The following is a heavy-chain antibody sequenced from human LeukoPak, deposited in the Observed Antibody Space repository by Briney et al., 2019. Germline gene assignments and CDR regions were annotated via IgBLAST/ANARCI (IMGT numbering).Heavy chain of an antibody. CDR3: ARDLILRCGGDCFSAFDI. D-gene: IGHD2-21*01. CDR2: ISSSSSYI. J-gene: IGHJ3*02. Sequence: SGGSLRLSCAASGFTFSSYSMNWVRQAPGKGLEWVSSISSSSSYIYYADSVKGRFTISRDNAKNSLYLQMNSLRAEDTALYYCARDLILRCGGDCFSAFDIWGQGTMVTVSS. V-gene: IGHV3-21*04. CDR1: GFTFSSYS.